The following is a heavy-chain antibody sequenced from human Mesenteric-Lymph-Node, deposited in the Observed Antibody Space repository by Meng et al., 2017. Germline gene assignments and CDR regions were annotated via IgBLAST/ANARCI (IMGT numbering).Heavy chain of an antibody. CDR1: GPTFSSHA. CDR3: AKGGIRIGSSWWGPPT. D-gene: IGHD6-13*01. Sequence: SLTPSCAVSGPTFSSHAMSWVRQAPGEGLEWVSAISGSGGGTYYANSVKGRFTISTDNSKNTLYLQMNSLIAEDTAVYYCAKGGIRIGSSWWGPPTWGQGTLVTVSS. J-gene: IGHJ5*02. CDR2: ISGSGGGT. V-gene: IGHV3-23*01.